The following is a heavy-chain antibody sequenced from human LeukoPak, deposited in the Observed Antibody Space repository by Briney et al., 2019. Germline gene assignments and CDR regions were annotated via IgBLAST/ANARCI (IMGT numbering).Heavy chain of an antibody. CDR3: GRAFPPLRTAAAGDY. Sequence: PGGSLRLSCTASGFTFSDCDMNWFRQAPGKGLEWVSSISYRTSRIYYADSVKGRFTISRDNAKNSLYLQMDSLRAEDTAVYFCGRAFPPLRTAAAGDYWGQGTLVTVSS. CDR2: ISYRTSRI. D-gene: IGHD6-13*01. V-gene: IGHV3-21*01. J-gene: IGHJ4*02. CDR1: GFTFSDCD.